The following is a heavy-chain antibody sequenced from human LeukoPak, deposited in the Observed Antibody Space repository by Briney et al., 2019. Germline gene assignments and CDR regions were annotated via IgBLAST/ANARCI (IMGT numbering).Heavy chain of an antibody. CDR2: ISGSGGST. J-gene: IGHJ3*02. CDR1: GFTFSSYA. V-gene: IGHV3-23*01. Sequence: GGSLRLSCAASGFTFSSYAMSWVRQAPGKGLEWVSAISGSGGSTYYADSVKGRFTISRDNAKNSLYLQMNSLRAEDTAVYYCARANDYGDFYDAFDIWGQGTMVTVSS. CDR3: ARANDYGDFYDAFDI. D-gene: IGHD4-17*01.